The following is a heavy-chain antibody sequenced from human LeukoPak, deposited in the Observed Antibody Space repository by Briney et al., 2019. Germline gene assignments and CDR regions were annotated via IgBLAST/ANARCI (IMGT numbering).Heavy chain of an antibody. CDR3: ARSSSGWSFDY. V-gene: IGHV5-51*01. J-gene: IGHJ4*02. CDR2: IHPADSNN. D-gene: IGHD6-19*01. CDR1: GYNFASYW. Sequence: EASLKISCKGSGYNFASYWIALVRQMPGKGLEWMGIIHPADSNNRYSPSFQGQVTISADKSISSAYLQWSSLRASDTAMYYCARSSSGWSFDYWGQGTLVTVSS.